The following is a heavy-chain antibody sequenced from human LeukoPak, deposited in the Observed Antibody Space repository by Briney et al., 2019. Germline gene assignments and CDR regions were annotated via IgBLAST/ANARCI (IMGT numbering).Heavy chain of an antibody. CDR1: GGSISSYY. J-gene: IGHJ3*02. Sequence: PSETLSLTCTVSGGSISSYYWSWIRQPPGKGLEWIGYIYYSGSTNYNPSFKSRVTISVDTTKNQFSLKLSSVTDADTAVYYCARHPTQSRGWINAFDIWGQGTMVTVSS. V-gene: IGHV4-59*08. CDR2: IYYSGST. CDR3: ARHPTQSRGWINAFDI. D-gene: IGHD6-19*01.